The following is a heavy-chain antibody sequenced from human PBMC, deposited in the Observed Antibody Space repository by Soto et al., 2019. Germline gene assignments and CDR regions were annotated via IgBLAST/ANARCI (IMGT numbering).Heavy chain of an antibody. V-gene: IGHV4-31*11. D-gene: IGHD3-16*01. Sequence: SETLSLTCAVSGGSISSGGYYWSWIRQHPGKGLEWIGYIYYSGSTYYNPSLKSRVTISVDTSKNQFSLKLSSVTAADTAVYYCARAPPRYDYVWGSYVVYFDYWGQGTLVTVSS. CDR3: ARAPPRYDYVWGSYVVYFDY. CDR2: IYYSGST. J-gene: IGHJ4*02. CDR1: GGSISSGGYY.